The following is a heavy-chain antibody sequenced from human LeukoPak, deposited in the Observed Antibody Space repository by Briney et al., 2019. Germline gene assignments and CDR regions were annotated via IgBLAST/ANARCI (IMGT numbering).Heavy chain of an antibody. CDR2: VYTSGST. D-gene: IGHD1-26*01. CDR1: GDSISSYY. Sequence: SETLSLTCTVSGDSISSYYWSWIRQPPGKGLEWIGYVYTSGSTNYNPSLKSRVTISVDTSKNQFSLKLSSVTAADTAVYYCARTKYSGSYREFDYWGQGTLVTVSS. V-gene: IGHV4-4*09. J-gene: IGHJ4*02. CDR3: ARTKYSGSYREFDY.